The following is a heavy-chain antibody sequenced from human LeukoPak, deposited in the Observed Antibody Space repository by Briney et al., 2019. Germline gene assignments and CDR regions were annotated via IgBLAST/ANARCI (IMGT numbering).Heavy chain of an antibody. CDR1: GFTFSSYA. D-gene: IGHD3-22*01. J-gene: IGHJ4*02. CDR3: AKVRYDSSGFALWPFDY. V-gene: IGHV3-23*01. CDR2: ISGSGGST. Sequence: GGSLRLSCAASGFTFSSYAMSWVRQAPGKGLEWVSAISGSGGSTYYADSVKGRFTIPRDNSKNTLYLQMNSLRAEDTAVYYCAKVRYDSSGFALWPFDYWGQGTLVTVSS.